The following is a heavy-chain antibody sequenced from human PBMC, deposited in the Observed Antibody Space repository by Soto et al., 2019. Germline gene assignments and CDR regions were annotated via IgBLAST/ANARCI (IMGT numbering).Heavy chain of an antibody. Sequence: QLQLQESGPGLVKPSETLSLTCTVSGGSFSSGSYYWGWIRQPPGRGLEWIGTIYNSGSTYYNPSLKSRVTISIDTSKSQFSLKLSSVTAADTAVYYCARGYSGYEAHWFDPWGQGTQVTVSS. V-gene: IGHV4-39*01. CDR2: IYNSGST. CDR1: GGSFSSGSYY. CDR3: ARGYSGYEAHWFDP. J-gene: IGHJ5*02. D-gene: IGHD5-12*01.